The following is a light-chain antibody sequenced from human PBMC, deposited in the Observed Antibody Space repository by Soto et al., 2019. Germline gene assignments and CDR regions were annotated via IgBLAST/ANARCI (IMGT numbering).Light chain of an antibody. CDR3: VLYLGSGTWV. V-gene: IGLV8-61*01. Sequence: QAVLTQEPSLSVSPGETVTLTCGLSSGSVSTSYYPSWYQQTPGQTPRTLMYSTNIRSSGVPDRFSGSILGNKAALTITGAQADDESDYYCVLYLGSGTWVFGGGTKLTVL. J-gene: IGLJ3*02. CDR2: STN. CDR1: SGSVSTSYY.